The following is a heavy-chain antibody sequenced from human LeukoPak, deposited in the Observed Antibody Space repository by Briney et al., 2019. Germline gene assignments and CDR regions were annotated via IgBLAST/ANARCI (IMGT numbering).Heavy chain of an antibody. CDR1: GITVSNYA. CDR3: AKLRWEYQLLPGIDY. V-gene: IGHV3-23*01. J-gene: IGHJ4*02. D-gene: IGHD2-2*01. CDR2: ISGGAGGT. Sequence: QSGGSLRLSCVVSGITVSNYAMTWVRQAPGKGLEWVSGISGGAGGTSYADFVKGRFTISRDTSKNTLYLQINSQRAEDTAVYYCAKLRWEYQLLPGIDYWGQGTLVTVSS.